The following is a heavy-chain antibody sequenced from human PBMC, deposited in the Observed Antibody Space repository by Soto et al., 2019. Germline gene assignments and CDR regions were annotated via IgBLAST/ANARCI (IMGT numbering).Heavy chain of an antibody. CDR2: ISSSGSYI. J-gene: IGHJ4*02. V-gene: IGHV3-21*01. Sequence: GGSLRLSCAASGFTCSSYAMHWVRQAPGKGLEWVSSISSSGSYIYYADSVKGRFTISRDNAKNSLYLQMNSLRAEDTAVYYCARGGRTYYFDYWGQGTLVTVSS. CDR3: ARGGRTYYFDY. CDR1: GFTCSSYA.